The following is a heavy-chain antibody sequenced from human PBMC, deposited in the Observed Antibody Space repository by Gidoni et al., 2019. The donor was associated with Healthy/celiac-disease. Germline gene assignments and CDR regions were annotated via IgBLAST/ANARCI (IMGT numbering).Heavy chain of an antibody. CDR2: SNPNSGGT. Sequence: QVQLVQSGAEVKKPGASVKVSCKASGYTFPGYYMHWVRQAPGQGLEWMGRSNPNSGGTNYAQKFQGRVTRTRDTSISTAYMELSRLRSDDTAVYYCARGYYDSSGYYFGIGYWGQGTLVTVSS. V-gene: IGHV1-2*06. D-gene: IGHD3-22*01. J-gene: IGHJ4*02. CDR3: ARGYYDSSGYYFGIGY. CDR1: GYTFPGYY.